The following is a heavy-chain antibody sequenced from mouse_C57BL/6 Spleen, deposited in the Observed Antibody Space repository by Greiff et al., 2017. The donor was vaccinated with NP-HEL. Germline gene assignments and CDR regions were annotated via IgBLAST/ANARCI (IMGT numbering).Heavy chain of an antibody. V-gene: IGHV1-52*01. CDR3: AIYYGNYEGAY. CDR1: GYTFTSYW. CDR2: IDPSDSET. D-gene: IGHD2-1*01. J-gene: IGHJ3*01. Sequence: QVQLKQSGAELVRPGSSVKLSCKASGYTFTSYWMHWVKQRPIQGLEWIGNIDPSDSETHYNQKFKDKATLTVDKSSSTAYMQLSSLTSEDSAVYYCAIYYGNYEGAYWGQGTLVTVSA.